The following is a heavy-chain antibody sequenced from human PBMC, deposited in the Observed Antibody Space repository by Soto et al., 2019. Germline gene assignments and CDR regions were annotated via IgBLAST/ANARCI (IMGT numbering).Heavy chain of an antibody. CDR1: GGSISSGDYY. J-gene: IGHJ4*02. Sequence: PSETLSLTCTVSGGSISSGDYYWSWIRQTTGKGLEWIGYIYHSGSTYYNPSLKRRVTISVDTSKNQFSLNLSSVTAADTAVYYCARALGGLWEFDYWGQGTLVTVSS. CDR2: IYHSGST. D-gene: IGHD1-26*01. CDR3: ARALGGLWEFDY. V-gene: IGHV4-30-4*01.